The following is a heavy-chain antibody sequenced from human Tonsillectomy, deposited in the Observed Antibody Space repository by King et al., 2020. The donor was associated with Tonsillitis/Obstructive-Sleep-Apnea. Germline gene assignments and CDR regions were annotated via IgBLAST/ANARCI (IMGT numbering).Heavy chain of an antibody. CDR3: AREGAVMNAFDI. CDR1: GGSISNYS. V-gene: IGHV4-59*01. J-gene: IGHJ3*02. Sequence: QLQESGPGLVKPSETLSLTCTVSGGSISNYSWSWIRQPPGKGLECIGYIYYSGGTNYNPSLKSRVTISVDTSKNQVSLKLSSVTAADTAVYYCAREGAVMNAFDIWGQGTMVTVSS. D-gene: IGHD2-8*01. CDR2: IYYSGGT.